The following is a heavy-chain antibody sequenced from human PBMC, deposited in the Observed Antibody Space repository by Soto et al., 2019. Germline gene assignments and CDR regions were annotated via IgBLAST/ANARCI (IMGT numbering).Heavy chain of an antibody. Sequence: AALKVYCKGSGYRFTNYGISWVRQAPGQGLEWMGWISADTGNTNYAQKLQDRVTMTTDTSTTTAYMELRSMTSDDTALYFCAREGTIRTDAFDIWGQGTMVTVSS. D-gene: IGHD2-2*02. J-gene: IGHJ3*02. CDR3: AREGTIRTDAFDI. CDR1: GYRFTNYG. CDR2: ISADTGNT. V-gene: IGHV1-18*01.